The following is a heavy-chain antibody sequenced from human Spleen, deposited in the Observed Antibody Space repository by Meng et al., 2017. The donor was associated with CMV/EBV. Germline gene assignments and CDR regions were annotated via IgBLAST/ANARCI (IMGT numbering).Heavy chain of an antibody. Sequence: YYWTWIRQPPGKGLEWIGEVNHSGSTNYTPSLKSRVTISVDTSKNQFSLKLSSVTAADTAVYYCARGQLKSNYGPFAYYSYYRLDVWGQGTTVTVSS. D-gene: IGHD4-11*01. CDR3: ARGQLKSNYGPFAYYSYYRLDV. V-gene: IGHV4-34*01. CDR2: VNHSGST. CDR1: YY. J-gene: IGHJ6*02.